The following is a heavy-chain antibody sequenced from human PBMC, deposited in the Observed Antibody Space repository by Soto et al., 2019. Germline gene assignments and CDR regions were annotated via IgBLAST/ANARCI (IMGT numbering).Heavy chain of an antibody. V-gene: IGHV4-39*01. D-gene: IGHD3-3*01. J-gene: IGHJ5*02. CDR2: IYYSGST. Sequence: PSETLSLTCTVSGGSISSSSYYWGWIRQPPGKGLEWIGSIYYSGSTYYNPSLKSRVTISVDTSKNQFSLKLSSVTAADTAVYYFARTLRDFWSGYYPPGGNWFDPWGQGTLVTVS. CDR1: GGSISSSSYY. CDR3: ARTLRDFWSGYYPPGGNWFDP.